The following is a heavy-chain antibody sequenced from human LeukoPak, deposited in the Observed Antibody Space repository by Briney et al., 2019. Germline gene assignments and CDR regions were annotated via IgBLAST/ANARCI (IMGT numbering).Heavy chain of an antibody. CDR2: INHSGST. J-gene: IGHJ4*02. V-gene: IGHV4-34*01. CDR1: GGSFSGYH. D-gene: IGHD4-17*01. CDR3: ARGLDGDTPFDY. Sequence: SETLSLSCAVYGGSFSGYHWSWIRQPPGKGLEWIGEINHSGSTNYNPSLKSRVTISVDTSKNQFSLKLSSVTAADTAVYYCARGLDGDTPFDYWGQGTLVTVSS.